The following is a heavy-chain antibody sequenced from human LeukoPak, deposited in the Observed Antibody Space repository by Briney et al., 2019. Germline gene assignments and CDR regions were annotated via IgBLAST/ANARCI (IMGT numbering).Heavy chain of an antibody. D-gene: IGHD3-10*01. Sequence: PSETLSLTCSVSGGSTSGYYWSWIRQPPGKGLEWIGYIYYSGNTNYNPSLKSRVTISVDTSKNQFSLDLYFVTAADTAVYYCARLPMIRGVTEYYSDYWGQGSLVTVSS. CDR3: ARLPMIRGVTEYYSDY. CDR1: GGSTSGYY. CDR2: IYYSGNT. J-gene: IGHJ4*02. V-gene: IGHV4-59*01.